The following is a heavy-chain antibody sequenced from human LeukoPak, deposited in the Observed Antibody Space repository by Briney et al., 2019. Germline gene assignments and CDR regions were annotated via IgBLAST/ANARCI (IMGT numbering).Heavy chain of an antibody. J-gene: IGHJ4*02. V-gene: IGHV3-30*18. CDR1: GFTFSSHG. CDR2: ISYDGSNK. D-gene: IGHD5-24*01. Sequence: PGRSLRLSCAASGFTFSSHGMHWVRQAPGKGLEGEAVISYDGSNKYYAASVKGRFTISRDNSKNTLYLQMNSLRATDTSVYYCAKDSRDGYNYVFDYWGQGTLVTVSS. CDR3: AKDSRDGYNYVFDY.